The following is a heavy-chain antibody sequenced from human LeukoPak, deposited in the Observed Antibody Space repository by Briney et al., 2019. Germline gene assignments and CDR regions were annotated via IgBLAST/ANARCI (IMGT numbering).Heavy chain of an antibody. Sequence: SETLSLTCTVSGGSISSYYWSWIREPPGKGLEWIGYIYYSGSTNYNPSLKSRVTISVDTSKNQFSLKLSSVTAADTAVYYCASSVGGYYPYGMDVWGQGTTVTVSS. D-gene: IGHD3-22*01. CDR3: ASSVGGYYPYGMDV. V-gene: IGHV4-59*08. CDR1: GGSISSYY. CDR2: IYYSGST. J-gene: IGHJ6*02.